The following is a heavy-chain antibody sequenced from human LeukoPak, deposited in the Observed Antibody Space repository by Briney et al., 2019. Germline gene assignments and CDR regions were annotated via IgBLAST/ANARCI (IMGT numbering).Heavy chain of an antibody. CDR3: AKDLMSHLEWFIGY. CDR2: ISSSSSYI. V-gene: IGHV3-21*01. CDR1: GFTFSSYS. Sequence: PGGSLRLSCAASGFTFSSYSMNWVRQAPGKGLEWVSSISSSSSYIYYADSVKGRFTISRDNAKNSLYLQMNSLRAEDTAVYYCAKDLMSHLEWFIGYWGQGTLVTVSS. D-gene: IGHD3-3*01. J-gene: IGHJ4*02.